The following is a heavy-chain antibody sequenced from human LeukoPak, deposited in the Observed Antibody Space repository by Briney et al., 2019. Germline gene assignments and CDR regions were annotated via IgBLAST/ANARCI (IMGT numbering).Heavy chain of an antibody. V-gene: IGHV4-59*08. CDR1: GGSISSNY. J-gene: IGHJ4*02. CDR3: ASSLAAAGFHYFDY. Sequence: SETLSLTCTVSGGSISSNYWSWIRQPPGKGLEWIGYIYYSGSTNYNPSLKSRVTISVDTSKNQFSLKLSSVTAADTAVYYCASSLAAAGFHYFDYWGQGTLVTVSS. D-gene: IGHD6-13*01. CDR2: IYYSGST.